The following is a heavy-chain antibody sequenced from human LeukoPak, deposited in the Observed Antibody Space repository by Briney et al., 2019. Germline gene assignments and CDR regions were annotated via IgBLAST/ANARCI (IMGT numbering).Heavy chain of an antibody. J-gene: IGHJ4*02. Sequence: GGTLRLSCAASGFTFSSYGMSWVRQAPGKGLEWVSAISGSGGSTYYADSVKGRFTISRDNSKNTLYLQMNSLRAEDTAVYYCARDYYDSSGSSLRLRYFDYWGQGTLVTVSS. CDR2: ISGSGGST. V-gene: IGHV3-23*01. D-gene: IGHD3-22*01. CDR1: GFTFSSYG. CDR3: ARDYYDSSGSSLRLRYFDY.